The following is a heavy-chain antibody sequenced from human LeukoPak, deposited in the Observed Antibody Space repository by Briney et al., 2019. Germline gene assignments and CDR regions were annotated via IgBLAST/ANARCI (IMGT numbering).Heavy chain of an antibody. Sequence: SGGSLRLSCAASGFTFSSYSMNWVRQTPEKGLEWVSYISSGSSNKYYADSVKGRFTISRDNAKNSLFLQMNSLRVEDTAVYYCASKGDGYCRSTNCQGALDIWGQGTMVTVSS. CDR1: GFTFSSYS. J-gene: IGHJ3*02. V-gene: IGHV3-48*01. D-gene: IGHD2-2*01. CDR3: ASKGDGYCRSTNCQGALDI. CDR2: ISSGSSNK.